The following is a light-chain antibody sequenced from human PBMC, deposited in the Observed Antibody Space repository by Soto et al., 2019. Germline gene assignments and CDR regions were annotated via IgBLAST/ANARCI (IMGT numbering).Light chain of an antibody. Sequence: EIVMTQSPATLSVSPGERATLSCRASQSVSSNLAWYQQKPGQAPRLLIYGASTRATGIPARFSGSGSGTKFTLTISSLQSEVFAFYYCQQYNNWPPGWTFGQGTKV. CDR1: QSVSSN. CDR2: GAS. CDR3: QQYNNWPPGWT. J-gene: IGKJ1*01. V-gene: IGKV3-15*01.